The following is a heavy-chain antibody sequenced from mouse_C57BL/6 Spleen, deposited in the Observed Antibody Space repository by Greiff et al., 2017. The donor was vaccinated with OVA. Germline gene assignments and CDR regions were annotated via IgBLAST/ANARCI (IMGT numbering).Heavy chain of an antibody. Sequence: EVKVVESGGGLVKPGGSLKLSCAASGFTFSSYAMSWVRQTPEKRLEWVAAISDGGSYTYYPANVTGRFPLSRDNAKNTLYLQMSHRKSEDTAMYYCARDPPYYSNHWYFDVWGTGTTVTVSS. D-gene: IGHD2-5*01. CDR2: ISDGGSYT. V-gene: IGHV5-4*01. CDR1: GFTFSSYA. J-gene: IGHJ1*03. CDR3: ARDPPYYSNHWYFDV.